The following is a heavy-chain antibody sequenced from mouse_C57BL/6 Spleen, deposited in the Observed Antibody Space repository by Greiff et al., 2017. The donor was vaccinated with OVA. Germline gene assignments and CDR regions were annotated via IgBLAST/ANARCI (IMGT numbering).Heavy chain of an antibody. V-gene: IGHV5-6*01. J-gene: IGHJ3*01. D-gene: IGHD1-1*01. Sequence: EVQRVESGGDLVKPGGSLKLSCAASGFTFSSYGMSWVRQTPDKRLEWFATISSAGSYTYYPDSLKGRFSISRDNAKNTLYLQMSSLKSEDTAMYYCAGRGHYYGSSYPFAYWGQGTLVTVSA. CDR2: ISSAGSYT. CDR3: AGRGHYYGSSYPFAY. CDR1: GFTFSSYG.